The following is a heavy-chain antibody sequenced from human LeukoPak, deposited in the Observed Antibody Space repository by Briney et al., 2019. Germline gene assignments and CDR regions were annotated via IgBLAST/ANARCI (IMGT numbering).Heavy chain of an antibody. V-gene: IGHV3-11*06. D-gene: IGHD6-19*01. CDR1: GFTFSDVY. CDR3: ARDRGRVAGEYFDY. Sequence: GGSLRLSCAASGFTFSDVYMSWIRPAPGKGLEWVSYISSSGSSTKYADSVKGRFTISRDNAKNSLYLPMNSLRVEDTAVYYCARDRGRVAGEYFDYWGQGTLVTVSS. CDR2: ISSSGSST. J-gene: IGHJ4*02.